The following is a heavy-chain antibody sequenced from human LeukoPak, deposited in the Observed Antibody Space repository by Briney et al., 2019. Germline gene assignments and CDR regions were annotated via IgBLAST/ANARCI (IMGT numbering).Heavy chain of an antibody. CDR2: IKEDGSEK. Sequence: GGSLRLSCAASGFTFSSYWMSWARQAPGKGPEWVANIKEDGSEKYHVDSVKGRFTISRDNAKDSLYLQMNSLRAEDTAVYYCTRDGDYWGQGTLVTVSS. J-gene: IGHJ4*02. CDR3: TRDGDY. V-gene: IGHV3-7*01. CDR1: GFTFSSYW.